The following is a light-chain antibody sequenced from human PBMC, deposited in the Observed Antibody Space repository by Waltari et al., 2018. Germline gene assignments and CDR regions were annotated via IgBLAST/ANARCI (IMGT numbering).Light chain of an antibody. CDR2: QAS. CDR3: QQYDSFPWT. V-gene: IGKV1-5*03. J-gene: IGKJ1*01. CDR1: QSIRSY. Sequence: DIQMTQSPSTLSAFVGDRVTITCRASQSIRSYLAWYQQRPGEAPKLLLYQASSLESVVASRFSGGGSGTEFTLTITSLQPDDFATYYCQQYDSFPWTFGQGTKVEIK.